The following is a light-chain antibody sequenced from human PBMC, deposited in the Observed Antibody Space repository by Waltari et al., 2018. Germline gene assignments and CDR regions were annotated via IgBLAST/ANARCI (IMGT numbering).Light chain of an antibody. CDR2: DVS. J-gene: IGLJ3*02. CDR1: SSDVGGYNY. Sequence: QSALTQPASVSGSPGQSITISCTGTSSDVGGYNYVSWYQQHPGKAPKFSIYDVSQRPSGVSNRFSGSKSGNTASLTISGLQAEDEADYYCSSYTSNNIWVFGGGTKLTVL. V-gene: IGLV2-14*01. CDR3: SSYTSNNIWV.